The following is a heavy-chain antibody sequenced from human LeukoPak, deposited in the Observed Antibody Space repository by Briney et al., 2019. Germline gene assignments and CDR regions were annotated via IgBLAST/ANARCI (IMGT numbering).Heavy chain of an antibody. J-gene: IGHJ6*02. CDR1: GFTVSSNY. CDR3: ARVASTGPYFYGVDV. CDR2: LYSGGST. V-gene: IGHV3-53*01. Sequence: GGSLRLSCAASGFTVSSNYMNWVRQAPGMGLEWVSVLYSGGSTYYADSVKGRFTISRDKSKSTLYLQMTSLRVEDPAVYYCARVASTGPYFYGVDVWGQGTTVTVSS.